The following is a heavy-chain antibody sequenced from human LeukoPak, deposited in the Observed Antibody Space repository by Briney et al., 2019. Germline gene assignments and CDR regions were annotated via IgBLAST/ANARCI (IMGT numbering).Heavy chain of an antibody. J-gene: IGHJ4*02. CDR1: GYSISSGYY. CDR3: ARDGDHDYDILTGYYRPGYYFDY. V-gene: IGHV4-38-2*02. Sequence: SETLSLTCTVSGYSISSGYYWGWIRQPPGKGLEWIGSIYHSGSTYYNPSLKSRVTISVDTSKNQFSLKLSSVTAADTAVYYCARDGDHDYDILTGYYRPGYYFDYWGQGTLVTVSS. D-gene: IGHD3-9*01. CDR2: IYHSGST.